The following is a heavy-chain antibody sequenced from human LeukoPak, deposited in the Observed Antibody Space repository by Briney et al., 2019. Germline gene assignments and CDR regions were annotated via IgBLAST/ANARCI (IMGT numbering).Heavy chain of an antibody. D-gene: IGHD5-18*01. CDR3: ARESTPRRLDTAMVRSDY. V-gene: IGHV1-46*01. CDR2: INPDAVTT. CDR1: GYTFTSYY. Sequence: ASVKVSCKASGYTFTSYYVHWVRQAPGQGLEWMGIINPDAVTTNNAQKFQGRVTMTRDTSTSTVYMELSSLRSEDTAVYYCARESTPRRLDTAMVRSDYWGQGTLVTVSS. J-gene: IGHJ4*02.